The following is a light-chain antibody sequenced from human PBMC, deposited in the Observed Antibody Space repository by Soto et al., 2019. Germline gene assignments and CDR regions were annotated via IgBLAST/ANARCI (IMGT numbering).Light chain of an antibody. J-gene: IGKJ1*01. V-gene: IGKV1-5*01. Sequence: DIQMTQSPSTLSASVGDRVTITCRASPSISSWLAWYQQKPGKAPKLLIYDASSLESGVPSRLSGSGSGTEFTLTISSLQPDDFATYYCQQYNSYSWTFGQGTKVEIK. CDR1: PSISSW. CDR3: QQYNSYSWT. CDR2: DAS.